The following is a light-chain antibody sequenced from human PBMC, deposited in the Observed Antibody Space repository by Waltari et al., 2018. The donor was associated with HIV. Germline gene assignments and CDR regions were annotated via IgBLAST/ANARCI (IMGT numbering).Light chain of an antibody. CDR3: QQYNNWPPLT. CDR1: QSVSSN. J-gene: IGKJ4*01. CDR2: GAS. V-gene: IGKV3-15*01. Sequence: EIVMMQSPATLSVSPGERATLPCRASQSVSSNLAWYQPKPGQAPRLLIYGASTRATGIPARFSGSGSGTEFTLTISSLQSEDFAVYYCQQYNNWPPLTFGGGTKVEIK.